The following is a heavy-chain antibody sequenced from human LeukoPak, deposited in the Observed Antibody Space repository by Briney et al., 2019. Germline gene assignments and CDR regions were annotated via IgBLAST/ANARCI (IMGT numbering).Heavy chain of an antibody. Sequence: ASVKVSCKVSGYTLTELSMHWVRQAPGKGLEWMGGFDPEDGETIYAQKFQGRVTMTEDTSTDTAYMELSSLRSEDTAVYYCATNERGGHAFDIWGQGTMVTVSS. D-gene: IGHD1-1*01. CDR1: GYTLTELS. J-gene: IGHJ3*02. CDR2: FDPEDGET. V-gene: IGHV1-24*01. CDR3: ATNERGGHAFDI.